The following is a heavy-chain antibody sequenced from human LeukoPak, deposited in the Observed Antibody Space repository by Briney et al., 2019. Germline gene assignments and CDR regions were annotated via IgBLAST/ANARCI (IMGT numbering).Heavy chain of an antibody. Sequence: GGSLRLSCTASGFTFGDYAMSWFRQAPGKGLEWVGFIRSKAYGGTTEYAASVKGRLTISGDDSKSIGYLQMNSLKTEDTAVYYCTRCQYLWFGELLSMFDSWGQRTLGTVSS. CDR1: GFTFGDYA. V-gene: IGHV3-49*03. CDR3: TRCQYLWFGELLSMFDS. D-gene: IGHD3-10*01. CDR2: IRSKAYGGTT. J-gene: IGHJ4*02.